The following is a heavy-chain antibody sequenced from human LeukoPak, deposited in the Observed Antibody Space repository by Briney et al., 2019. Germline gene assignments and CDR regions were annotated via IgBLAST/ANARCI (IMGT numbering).Heavy chain of an antibody. CDR2: INPDGRDT. Sequence: GGSLRPSCVSGFTFNRCWMNWVRQAPGKGLEWVAHINPDGRDTYYVDSVKGRFTISRDNAQNSMYLQMNSLRVEDTAVYYCTSWGDTTAEYFQRWGQGTLVTVSS. J-gene: IGHJ1*01. CDR3: TSWGDTTAEYFQR. V-gene: IGHV3-7*01. CDR1: GFTFNRCW. D-gene: IGHD2-21*02.